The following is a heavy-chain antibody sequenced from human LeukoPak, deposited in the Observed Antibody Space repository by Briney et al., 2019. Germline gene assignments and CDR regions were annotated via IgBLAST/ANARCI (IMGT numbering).Heavy chain of an antibody. D-gene: IGHD3-10*01. Sequence: ASVKVSCKVSGYTLTELSMHGVRQAPGKGLEWMGGIDPEDGEAIYAQKFQGRVTMTEDTSTDTAYMQLSRLRSEDTAVYYCATFMVRGVYNWFAPWGQGNLVTVSS. CDR1: GYTLTELS. V-gene: IGHV1-24*01. J-gene: IGHJ5*02. CDR2: IDPEDGEA. CDR3: ATFMVRGVYNWFAP.